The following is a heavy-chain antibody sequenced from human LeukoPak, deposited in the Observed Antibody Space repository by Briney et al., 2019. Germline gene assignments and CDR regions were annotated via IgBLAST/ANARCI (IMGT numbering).Heavy chain of an antibody. CDR1: GGSISSSVYY. J-gene: IGHJ5*02. CDR3: ASLVPGAVATYGGVS. D-gene: IGHD6-19*01. V-gene: IGHV4-39*01. Sequence: PSETLSLTYTVSGGSISSSVYYWGWIRQPPGKGLEWIGSIYYSGNTFYNPSLKSRVTISVDTSKNQFSLKVSSVTVGDTAVYYCASLVPGAVATYGGVSWGQGTLVTVSS. CDR2: IYYSGNT.